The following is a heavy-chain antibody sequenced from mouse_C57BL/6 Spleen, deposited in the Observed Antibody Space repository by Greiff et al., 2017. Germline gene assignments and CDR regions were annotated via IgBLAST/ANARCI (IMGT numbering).Heavy chain of an antibody. V-gene: IGHV1-55*01. CDR2: IYPGSGST. CDR3: ARRDGNYDWFAY. Sequence: QVQLQQPGAELVKPGASVKMSCKASGYTFPSYWITWVKQRPGQGLEWIGDIYPGSGSTNYNEKFKSKATLTVDTSSSTAYMQLSSLTSEDSAVYYCARRDGNYDWFAYWGQGTLVTVSA. CDR1: GYTFPSYW. J-gene: IGHJ3*01. D-gene: IGHD2-1*01.